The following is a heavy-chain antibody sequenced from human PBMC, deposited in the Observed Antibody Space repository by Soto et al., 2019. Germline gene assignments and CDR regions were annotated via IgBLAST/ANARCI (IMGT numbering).Heavy chain of an antibody. J-gene: IGHJ4*02. CDR3: ASHRTFWPFDY. V-gene: IGHV4-39*01. Sequence: SETLSLTCTVSGGSISSKSSMSDRSVYWGWMRQPPGKGLEWIASISYSDGSFYNSSLKSRLTISVDTSKNQFSLSLRSVTAADTAVYYCASHRTFWPFDYWGQGTVVTVS. CDR1: GGSISSKSSMSDRSVY. CDR2: ISYSDGS. D-gene: IGHD2-8*01.